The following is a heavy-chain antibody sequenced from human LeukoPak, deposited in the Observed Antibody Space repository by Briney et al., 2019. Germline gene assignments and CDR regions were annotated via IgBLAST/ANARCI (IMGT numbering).Heavy chain of an antibody. CDR3: ARRVRDSNAMHA. Sequence: PSDTLSLICTVSGDYISNYYWTWIRQPPGKGLDYIGYMYYIGSTNSNPSLKSRVTMSVDTYKNQFFLKLNSVTAADTAVYYCARRVRDSNAMHAWGQGTTVTVS. CDR2: MYYIGST. D-gene: IGHD4/OR15-4a*01. V-gene: IGHV4-59*08. J-gene: IGHJ6*02. CDR1: GDYISNYY.